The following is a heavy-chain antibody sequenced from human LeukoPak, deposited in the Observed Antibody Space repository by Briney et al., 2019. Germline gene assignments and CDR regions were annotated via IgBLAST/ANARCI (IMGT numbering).Heavy chain of an antibody. D-gene: IGHD4-17*01. J-gene: IGHJ5*02. CDR2: ISAYNGNT. Sequence: ASVTVSCKASGYTFTGYYMHWVRQAPGQGLEWMGWISAYNGNTNYAQKLQGRVTMTTDTSTSTAYMELRSLRSDDTAVYYCARGQNYGDPDPWGQGTLVTVSS. V-gene: IGHV1-18*04. CDR1: GYTFTGYY. CDR3: ARGQNYGDPDP.